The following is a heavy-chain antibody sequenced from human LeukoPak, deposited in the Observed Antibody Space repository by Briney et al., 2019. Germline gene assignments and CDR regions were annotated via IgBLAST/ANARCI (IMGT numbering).Heavy chain of an antibody. Sequence: GGSLRLSCAASGFTFSSYAMHWVRQAPGKGLEYVSAISSNGGSTYYANSVKGRFTISGDNSKNTLYLQMGSLRAEDMAVYYCARDLGLDILTGPAPLWGQGTLVTVSS. J-gene: IGHJ4*02. CDR1: GFTFSSYA. D-gene: IGHD3-9*01. V-gene: IGHV3-64*01. CDR2: ISSNGGST. CDR3: ARDLGLDILTGPAPL.